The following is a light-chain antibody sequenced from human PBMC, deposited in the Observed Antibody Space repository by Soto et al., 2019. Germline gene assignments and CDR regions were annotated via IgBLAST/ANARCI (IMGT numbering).Light chain of an antibody. CDR3: RTGGT. CDR1: QSVSSY. CDR2: DAS. Sequence: EIVLTQSPATLSLSPGERATLSCRASQSVSSYLGWYQQRPGQAPRLLIYDASNRATGIPARFSGSGSGTDFTLTISSLESEDFAVYYCRTGGTFGQGTRLEIK. J-gene: IGKJ5*01. V-gene: IGKV3-11*01.